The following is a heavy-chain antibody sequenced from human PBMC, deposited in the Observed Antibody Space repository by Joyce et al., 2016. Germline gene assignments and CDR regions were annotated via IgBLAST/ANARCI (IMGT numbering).Heavy chain of an antibody. D-gene: IGHD2/OR15-2a*01. J-gene: IGHJ6*02. CDR1: GYTFTSYG. V-gene: IGHV1-18*01. CDR3: AREVGYYPLYGMDV. CDR2: IRAYDDDT. Sequence: QVQLVQSGAEVRKPGASVNVSCKASGYTFTSYGISWVRQAPGQGVEWIGWIRAYDDDTNYAQKIQDRVTMTTDTSTSTAYMELRSLRSDDTAVYYCAREVGYYPLYGMDVWGQGTTVTVSS.